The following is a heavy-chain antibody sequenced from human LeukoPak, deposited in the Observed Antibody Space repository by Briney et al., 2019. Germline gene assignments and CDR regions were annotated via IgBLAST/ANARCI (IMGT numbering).Heavy chain of an antibody. CDR3: AREKVPAAAVPTAFDY. Sequence: GGSLRLSCAVSGFTFSSYTMHWVRQAPGKGLEWVAVISYDGSKKFYADSVKGRFTISRDNSKKMLYLQMNSLRAEDTSICYCAREKVPAAAVPTAFDYWGQGLLVTVSS. J-gene: IGHJ4*02. D-gene: IGHD2-2*01. CDR2: ISYDGSKK. V-gene: IGHV3-30*04. CDR1: GFTFSSYT.